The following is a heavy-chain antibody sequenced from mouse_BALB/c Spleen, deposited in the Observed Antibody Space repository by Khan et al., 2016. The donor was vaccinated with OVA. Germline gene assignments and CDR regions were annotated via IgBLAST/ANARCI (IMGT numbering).Heavy chain of an antibody. V-gene: IGHV1-9*01. CDR1: GFTFSNYW. CDR2: ILPGSGDT. Sequence: QVRLQQSGAELMKPGASVKISCKATGFTFSNYWIEWVKQRSGHGLEWIGQILPGSGDTNYNEKFEGKATFTADTSSNTAYMQLSSLTSEDSAVYYCALYGSRGDYWGQGTTLTVSS. D-gene: IGHD1-1*01. J-gene: IGHJ2*01. CDR3: ALYGSRGDY.